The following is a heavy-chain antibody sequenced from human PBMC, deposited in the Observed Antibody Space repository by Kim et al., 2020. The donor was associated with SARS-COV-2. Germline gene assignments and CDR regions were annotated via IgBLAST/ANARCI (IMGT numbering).Heavy chain of an antibody. CDR3: ARGKQWLVSGFTATRTDYYGMDV. V-gene: IGHV4-59*01. Sequence: SETLSLTCTVSGGSISSYYWSWIRQPPGKGLEWIGYIYYSGSTNYNPSLKSRVTISVDTSKNQFSLKLSSVTAADTAVYYCARGKQWLVSGFTATRTDYYGMDVWGQGTTVTVSS. CDR1: GGSISSYY. J-gene: IGHJ6*02. D-gene: IGHD6-19*01. CDR2: IYYSGST.